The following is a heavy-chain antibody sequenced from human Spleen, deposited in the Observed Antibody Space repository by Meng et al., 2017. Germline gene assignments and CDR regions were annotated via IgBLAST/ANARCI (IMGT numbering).Heavy chain of an antibody. V-gene: IGHV3-33*01. J-gene: IGHJ4*02. CDR1: GFTFSSYG. D-gene: IGHD4-17*01. CDR2: IWYDGSNK. Sequence: QVQLVESGGGVVQPGRSLRLSCAASGFTFSSYGMHWVRQAPGKGLEWVALIWYDGSNKYYADSVKGRFTISRDNSKNTLYLQMNNLRAEDTALYYCARVFYGDTFPVDYWGQGTLVTVSS. CDR3: ARVFYGDTFPVDY.